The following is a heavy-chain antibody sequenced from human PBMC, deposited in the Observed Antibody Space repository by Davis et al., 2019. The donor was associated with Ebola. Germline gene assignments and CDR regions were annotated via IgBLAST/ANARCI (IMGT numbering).Heavy chain of an antibody. CDR3: ARVLAARPWYFDL. Sequence: GESLKISCAASGFTFSTYWMNWVRQAPGEGLMCVSRINSDGTFTTYADSVKGRFTISRDNAKNTLYLQMNRLRAKDTAVDYCARVLAARPWYFDLWGRGTLVTVSS. V-gene: IGHV3-74*01. D-gene: IGHD6-6*01. CDR1: GFTFSTYW. CDR2: INSDGTFT. J-gene: IGHJ2*01.